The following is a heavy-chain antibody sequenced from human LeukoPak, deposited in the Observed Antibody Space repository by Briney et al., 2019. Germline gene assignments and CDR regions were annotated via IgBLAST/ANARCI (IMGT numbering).Heavy chain of an antibody. J-gene: IGHJ4*02. V-gene: IGHV1-18*01. Sequence: ASVKVSCKTSGYTFTTYGITWVRQAPGQGLEWMGWISGYNGYTKYAQKLQGRVTMTTDTSTSTAYMELRSLRSDDTAVYYCARAISDSSGYYAYYFDNWGQGTLVTVSS. CDR3: ARAISDSSGYYAYYFDN. D-gene: IGHD3-22*01. CDR2: ISGYNGYT. CDR1: GYTFTTYG.